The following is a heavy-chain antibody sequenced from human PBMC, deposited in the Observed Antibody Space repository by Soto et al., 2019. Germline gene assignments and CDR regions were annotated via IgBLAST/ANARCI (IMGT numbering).Heavy chain of an antibody. Sequence: PGGSLRLSCAASGFTFSSYGMHWVRQAPGKGLEWVAVISYDGSNKYYADSVKGRFTISRDNSKNTLYLQMNSLRAEDTAVYYCAKDRGTAAAFMDVWGQGTTVTVSS. J-gene: IGHJ6*02. CDR3: AKDRGTAAAFMDV. CDR2: ISYDGSNK. CDR1: GFTFSSYG. V-gene: IGHV3-30*18. D-gene: IGHD6-13*01.